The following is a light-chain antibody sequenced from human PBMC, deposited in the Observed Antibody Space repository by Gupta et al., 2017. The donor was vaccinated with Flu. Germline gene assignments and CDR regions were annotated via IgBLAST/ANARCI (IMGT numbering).Light chain of an antibody. V-gene: IGKV3-11*01. CDR3: QQRSNWPPLT. Sequence: EIVLTPSPATLSLSPGERATLSCRASQSVSSYLAWYQQKPGQAPRLLIYDASNRATGIPARFSGSGYGTDFTLTISSREPEDFAVYYCQQRSNWPPLTFGGGTKVEIK. J-gene: IGKJ4*01. CDR2: DAS. CDR1: QSVSSY.